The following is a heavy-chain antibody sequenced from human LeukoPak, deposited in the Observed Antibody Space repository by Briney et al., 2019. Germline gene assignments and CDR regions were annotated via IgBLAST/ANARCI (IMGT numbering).Heavy chain of an antibody. CDR1: GYTFTGYY. J-gene: IGHJ1*01. CDR3: ARDLFGYSYGETYQH. CDR2: INPNSGGT. D-gene: IGHD5-18*01. V-gene: IGHV1-2*02. Sequence: ASVKVSCKASGYTFTGYYMYGVRQAPGQGLQWMGWINPNSGGTNYAQKFQGRVTMTRDTPISTAYMELSRLRSDDTAVYYCARDLFGYSYGETYQHWGQGTLVTVSS.